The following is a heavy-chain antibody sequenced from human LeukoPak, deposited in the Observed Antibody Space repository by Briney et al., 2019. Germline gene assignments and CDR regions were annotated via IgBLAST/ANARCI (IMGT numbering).Heavy chain of an antibody. V-gene: IGHV3-21*01. Sequence: GGSLRLSCVASGFSFSSYSMNWVRQAPGKGLEWVSSISFSGNYIYYADSVRGRITLSRDNAKNSLFLQMNSLRAEDTAVYYCARAQGYSSSWYFDYWGQGTLVTVSS. CDR3: ARAQGYSSSWYFDY. D-gene: IGHD6-13*01. CDR1: GFSFSSYS. J-gene: IGHJ4*02. CDR2: ISFSGNYI.